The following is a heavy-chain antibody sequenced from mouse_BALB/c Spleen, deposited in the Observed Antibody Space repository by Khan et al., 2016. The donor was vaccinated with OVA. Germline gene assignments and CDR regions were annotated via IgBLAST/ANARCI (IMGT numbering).Heavy chain of an antibody. V-gene: IGHV5-6-5*01. J-gene: IGHJ3*01. CDR1: GFTFSNYA. Sequence: EVELVESGGGLVKPGGSLKLSCAASGFTFSNYAMSWVRQTLEKRLEWVASISSGGSTYYPDSVKGRFTISRDNDRNILYLQMSSLRSEDTAMYYCARDYWFTYWGQGTLVTVSA. CDR2: ISSGGST. CDR3: ARDYWFTY.